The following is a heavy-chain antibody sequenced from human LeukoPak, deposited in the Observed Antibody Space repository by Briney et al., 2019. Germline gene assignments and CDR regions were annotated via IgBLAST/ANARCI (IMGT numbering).Heavy chain of an antibody. CDR3: ARIRYSSSWYAFDY. CDR1: GFTFRSYG. J-gene: IGHJ4*02. Sequence: GGSLRLSCAASGFTFRSYGMSWVRQAPGKGLEWVSGISGSGSSTYYADSVKGRFTISRDNSKNTVYLQMNSLRAEDTAVYYCARIRYSSSWYAFDYWGQGTLVTVSS. CDR2: ISGSGSST. V-gene: IGHV3-23*01. D-gene: IGHD6-13*01.